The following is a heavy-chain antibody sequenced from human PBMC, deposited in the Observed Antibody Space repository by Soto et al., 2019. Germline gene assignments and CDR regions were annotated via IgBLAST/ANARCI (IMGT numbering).Heavy chain of an antibody. D-gene: IGHD5-18*01. Sequence: QVQLVQSGAEVKKPGSSVKVSCKASGGTFSSYAISWVRQAPGQGLEWMGGIIPIFGTANYAQKFQGRVTITADESTSTAYMELSSLRSEDTAVYYWARDNKAMVYSLPDLYGMEVWGQGNTVTVSS. CDR2: IIPIFGTA. J-gene: IGHJ6*02. CDR3: ARDNKAMVYSLPDLYGMEV. CDR1: GGTFSSYA. V-gene: IGHV1-69*01.